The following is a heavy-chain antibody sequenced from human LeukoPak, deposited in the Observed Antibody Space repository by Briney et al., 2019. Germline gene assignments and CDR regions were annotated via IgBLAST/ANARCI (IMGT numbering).Heavy chain of an antibody. D-gene: IGHD3-16*01. J-gene: IGHJ4*02. CDR2: ISYDGSNK. CDR3: ARELNGYDYYFFDY. V-gene: IGHV3-30*03. CDR1: GFTFSSYG. Sequence: PGGSLRLSYAASGFTFSSYGMHWVRQAPGKGLEWVAVISYDGSNKYYADSVKGRFTISRDNAKNSLYLQMNGLGAEDTAVYYCARELNGYDYYFFDYWGPGTLVTVSS.